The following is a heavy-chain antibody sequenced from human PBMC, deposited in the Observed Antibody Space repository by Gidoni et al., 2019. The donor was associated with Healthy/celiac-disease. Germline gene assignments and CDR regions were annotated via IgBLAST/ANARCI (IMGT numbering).Heavy chain of an antibody. Sequence: EVQLLESGGGLVQPGGSLRLSCAASGFTFSSYAMSWVRQAPGKGLEWVSAISGGGGSTYYADSVKGRFTISRDNSKNTLYLQMNSLRAEDTAVYYCAKLVVVTAIRGRDFDYWGQGTLVTVSS. J-gene: IGHJ4*02. CDR2: ISGGGGST. D-gene: IGHD2-21*02. CDR1: GFTFSSYA. V-gene: IGHV3-23*01. CDR3: AKLVVVTAIRGRDFDY.